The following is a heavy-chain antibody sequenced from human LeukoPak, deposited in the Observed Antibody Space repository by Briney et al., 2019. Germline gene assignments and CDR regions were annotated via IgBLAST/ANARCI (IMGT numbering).Heavy chain of an antibody. CDR1: GFTFSNAW. CDR2: IKSKTDGGTT. V-gene: IGHV3-15*01. Sequence: PGGSLRLSCAASGFTFSNAWMSWVRQAPGKGLEWVGRIKSKTDGGTTDYAAPVKGRFTISRDDSKNTLYLQMNSLKTEDTAVYYCTTEVSGSKPFDYWGQGTLVTVSS. J-gene: IGHJ4*02. D-gene: IGHD2-8*01. CDR3: TTEVSGSKPFDY.